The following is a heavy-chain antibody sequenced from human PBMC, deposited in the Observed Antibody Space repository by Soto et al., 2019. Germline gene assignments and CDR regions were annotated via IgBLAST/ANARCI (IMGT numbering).Heavy chain of an antibody. D-gene: IGHD6-13*01. CDR1: GYTFTSYA. J-gene: IGHJ6*02. Sequence: QVQLVQSGAEEKKPGASVKVSCKASGYTFTSYAMHWVRQAPGQRLEWMGWINAGNGNTKYSQKFQGRVTITRDTSASTAYMELSSLRSEDTAVYYCARDRRYSSPYYGMDVWGQGTTVTVSS. CDR2: INAGNGNT. CDR3: ARDRRYSSPYYGMDV. V-gene: IGHV1-3*05.